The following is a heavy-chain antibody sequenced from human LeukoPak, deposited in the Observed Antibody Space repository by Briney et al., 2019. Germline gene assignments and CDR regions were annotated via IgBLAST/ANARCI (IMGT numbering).Heavy chain of an antibody. V-gene: IGHV4-59*01. J-gene: IGHJ5*02. CDR1: GGSISTYY. D-gene: IGHD3-22*01. CDR2: IYYSGNS. CDR3: AGLGASGNGYLSWFDP. Sequence: SETLSLTCTVSGGSISTYYWSWIRQPPGKGLEWIGYIYYSGNSNYSPSLKSRVTISVDTSKNQFSLKLSSVTAADTAVYYCAGLGASGNGYLSWFDPWGQGTLVTVSS.